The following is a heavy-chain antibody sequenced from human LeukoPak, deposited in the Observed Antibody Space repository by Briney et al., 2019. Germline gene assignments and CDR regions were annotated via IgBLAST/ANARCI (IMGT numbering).Heavy chain of an antibody. J-gene: IGHJ6*02. Sequence: TGGSLRLSCAASGLTLRNYRMHWVRESRGKGREWVALLSYYESNIYYADSVKGRFTVSRDNSKSTLYLQMNSLRAEDTAVYYCVKHFVDTAMVSHYYYGVDVWGQGTTVTVSS. CDR1: GLTLRNYR. CDR2: LSYYESNI. V-gene: IGHV3-30*18. D-gene: IGHD5-18*01. CDR3: VKHFVDTAMVSHYYYGVDV.